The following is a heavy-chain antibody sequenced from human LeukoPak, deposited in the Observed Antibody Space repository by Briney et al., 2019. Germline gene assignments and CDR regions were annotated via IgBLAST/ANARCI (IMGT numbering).Heavy chain of an antibody. Sequence: GRSLRLSCAASGFTFSSYAMHWVRQAPGKGLEWVAVISYDGSNKYYADSVKGRFTISRDNSKNTLYLQMNSLRAEDTAVYYCARVGSGSPEEYYYYGMDVWGQGTTVTVSS. J-gene: IGHJ6*02. V-gene: IGHV3-30*04. CDR3: ARVGSGSPEEYYYYGMDV. CDR1: GFTFSSYA. CDR2: ISYDGSNK. D-gene: IGHD3-10*01.